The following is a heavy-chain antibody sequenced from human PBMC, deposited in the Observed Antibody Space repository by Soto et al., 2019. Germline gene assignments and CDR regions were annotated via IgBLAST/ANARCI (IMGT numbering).Heavy chain of an antibody. J-gene: IGHJ6*02. CDR2: ISYDGSNK. CDR3: AKDSIDYYDSSGYYLYYYYGMDV. Sequence: PGGSLSLSCAASGFTFSSYGMHWVRQAPGKGLEWVAVISYDGSNKYYADSVKGRFTISRDNSKNTLYLQMNSLRAEDTAVYYCAKDSIDYYDSSGYYLYYYYGMDVWGQGTTVTVSS. CDR1: GFTFSSYG. D-gene: IGHD3-22*01. V-gene: IGHV3-30*18.